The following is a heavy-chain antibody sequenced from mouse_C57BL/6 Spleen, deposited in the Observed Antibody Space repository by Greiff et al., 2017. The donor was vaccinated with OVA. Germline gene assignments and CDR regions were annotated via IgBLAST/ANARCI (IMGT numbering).Heavy chain of an antibody. D-gene: IGHD3-3*01. Sequence: VKQRPGQGLEWIGMIHPNSGSTNYNEKFKSKATLTVDKSSSTAYMQLSSLTSEDSAVYYCARKGPLDYWGQGTTLTVSS. CDR2: IHPNSGST. V-gene: IGHV1-64*01. J-gene: IGHJ2*01. CDR3: ARKGPLDY.